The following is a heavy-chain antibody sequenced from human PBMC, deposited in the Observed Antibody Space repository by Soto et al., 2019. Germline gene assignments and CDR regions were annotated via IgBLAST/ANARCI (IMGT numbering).Heavy chain of an antibody. Sequence: SQTLSLTCVISGDSVSSSSVAWNWVRQSPSRGLEWLGRTYYRSRWYSDFAVSVRGRIVINADTSKNQFSLQLNSVTPEDTAVYFCARSEEYSDYCYYGLDVWGQGTTVTVSS. V-gene: IGHV6-1*01. CDR2: TYYRSRWYS. J-gene: IGHJ6*02. CDR1: GDSVSSSSVA. D-gene: IGHD2-21*01. CDR3: ARSEEYSDYCYYGLDV.